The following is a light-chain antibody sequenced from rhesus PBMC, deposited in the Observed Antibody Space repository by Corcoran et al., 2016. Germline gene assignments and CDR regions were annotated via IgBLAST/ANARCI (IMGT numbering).Light chain of an antibody. CDR3: QQHNSHPRT. CDR2: AAS. Sequence: DIQMTQSPSSLSASVGDRVTITCRASQTISSYLAWYQQKPGKVPKLRIDAASSLESGVPSRVSGSGSGTEFTLTLSSLQPDDFATYSCQQHNSHPRTFGQGTKVEIK. V-gene: IGKV1S5*01. J-gene: IGKJ1*01. CDR1: QTISSY.